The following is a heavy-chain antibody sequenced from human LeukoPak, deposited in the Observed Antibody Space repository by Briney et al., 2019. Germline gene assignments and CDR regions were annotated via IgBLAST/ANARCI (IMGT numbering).Heavy chain of an antibody. V-gene: IGHV1-2*02. CDR1: GYTFTDYY. CDR3: AKNTAIVNY. CDR2: INPNSGGT. D-gene: IGHD5-18*01. J-gene: IGHJ4*02. Sequence: GASVKVSCKASGYTFTDYYLHWVRQAPGQGLEWMGWINPNSGGTNYAQRFQGRVTMTRDTSISTAYMELSRLTSDDTAVYYCAKNTAIVNYWGQGTLVTVSS.